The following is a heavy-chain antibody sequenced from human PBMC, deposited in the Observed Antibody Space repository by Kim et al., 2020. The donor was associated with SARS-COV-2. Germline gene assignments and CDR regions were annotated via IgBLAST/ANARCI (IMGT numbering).Heavy chain of an antibody. CDR1: GFTVSSNY. CDR2: IYSGGST. J-gene: IGHJ6*02. D-gene: IGHD1-26*01. CDR3: ARETASGSYYYYYGMDV. V-gene: IGHV3-66*01. Sequence: GGSLRLSCAASGFTVSSNYMSWVRQAPGKGLEWVSVIYSGGSTYYADSVKGRFTISRDNSKNTLYLQMNSLRAEDTAVYYCARETASGSYYYYYGMDVWGQGTTVTVSS.